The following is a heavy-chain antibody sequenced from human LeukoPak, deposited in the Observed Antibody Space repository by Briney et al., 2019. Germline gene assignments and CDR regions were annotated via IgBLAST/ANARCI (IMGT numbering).Heavy chain of an antibody. V-gene: IGHV1-2*02. CDR3: ARDRVEYSSSSYYYYYYMDV. CDR1: GYTFTGYY. Sequence: GASVKVSCKASGYTFTGYYMHWVRQAPGQGLEWMGWINPNSGGTNYAQKFQGRVTMTRDTSISTAYMELSRLRSDDTAVYYCARDRVEYSSSSYYYYYYMDVWAKGPRSPSP. J-gene: IGHJ6*03. CDR2: INPNSGGT. D-gene: IGHD6-6*01.